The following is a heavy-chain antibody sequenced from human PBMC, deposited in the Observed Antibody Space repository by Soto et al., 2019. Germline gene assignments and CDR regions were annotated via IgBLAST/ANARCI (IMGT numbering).Heavy chain of an antibody. V-gene: IGHV3-23*01. CDR3: AQDKYHTMLTGYYKWWFDP. D-gene: IGHD3-9*01. CDR1: GFTFTSYA. CDR2: ISGSGGST. Sequence: EVQLLESGGGLVQPGGSLRLSCAASGFTFTSYAMSWVRQAPGKGPEWVSAISGSGGSTYYADSVKGRFTISRDNSKDTLYIQMTSQRAEATAGYYCAQDKYHTMLTGYYKWWFDPWGQGTLVTVSS. J-gene: IGHJ5*02.